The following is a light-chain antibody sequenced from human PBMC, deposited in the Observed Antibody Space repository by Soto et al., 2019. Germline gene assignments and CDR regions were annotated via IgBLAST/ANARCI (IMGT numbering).Light chain of an antibody. V-gene: IGKV1-27*01. CDR2: AAS. J-gene: IGKJ1*01. CDR3: QQYNNWPPWT. CDR1: QGISNY. Sequence: DIQMTQSPPSLSASVGDRVTITCRASQGISNYLAWYQQRPGELPKLVIYAASILQTGVPSRFSGSGSGTDFSLPISSLQSEDFAVYYCQQYNNWPPWTFGQGTKVDI.